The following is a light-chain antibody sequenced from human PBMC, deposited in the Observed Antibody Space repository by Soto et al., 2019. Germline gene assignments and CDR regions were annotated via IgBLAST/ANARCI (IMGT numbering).Light chain of an antibody. CDR2: EVT. Sequence: QSALTQPPSASGSLGQSVTISCTGTTSDVGGYNFVSWYQQHPGKAPKRIIYEVTQRPSGVPDRFSGSKSGNTASLAVSGVQAEDEADYYCSSYAGTNIVIFGGGTKVTVL. J-gene: IGLJ2*01. V-gene: IGLV2-8*01. CDR1: TSDVGGYNF. CDR3: SSYAGTNIVI.